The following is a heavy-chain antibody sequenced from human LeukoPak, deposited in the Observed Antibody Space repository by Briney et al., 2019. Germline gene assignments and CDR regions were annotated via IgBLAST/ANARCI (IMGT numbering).Heavy chain of an antibody. D-gene: IGHD2-2*01. Sequence: PGGSLRLSCAASGFTFSNAWMSCVRQAPGKGLEWVGRIKSKTDGGTTDYAAPVKGRFTISRDDSKNTLYLQINSLKTEDTALYYCTAIVVTGTLDYWGQGTPVTVSS. CDR1: GFTFSNAW. CDR2: IKSKTDGGTT. V-gene: IGHV3-15*01. CDR3: TAIVVTGTLDY. J-gene: IGHJ4*02.